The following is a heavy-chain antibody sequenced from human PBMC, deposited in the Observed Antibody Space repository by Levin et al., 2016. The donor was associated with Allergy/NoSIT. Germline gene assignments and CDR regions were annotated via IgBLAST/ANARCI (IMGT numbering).Heavy chain of an antibody. CDR1: GFTFGDYG. V-gene: IGHV3-20*04. J-gene: IGHJ4*02. CDR3: ATVEFDCGVDCYMVGGD. CDR2: IRWSGVSS. D-gene: IGHD2-21*02. Sequence: GESLKISCTASGFTFGDYGMSWVRQAPGKGLEWVAGIRWSGVSSSYVDSVKGRFTISRDNAKNSLYLQMNSLRAEDTALYYCATVEFDCGVDCYMVGGDWGQGTLVTVSS.